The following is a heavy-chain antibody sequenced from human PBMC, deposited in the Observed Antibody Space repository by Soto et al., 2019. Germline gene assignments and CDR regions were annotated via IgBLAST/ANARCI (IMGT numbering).Heavy chain of an antibody. CDR2: LSGSGGT. CDR3: AKEKDYDYVWGSSRYTSDY. CDR1: GFTFSGYA. J-gene: IGHJ4*02. V-gene: IGHV3-23*01. D-gene: IGHD3-16*02. Sequence: PGGSLRLSCAAPGFTFSGYAMSWVRQAPGKGLEWVSGLSGSGGTLYADSVKGRFTISRDNSKNTLYLQMNSLRAEDAAIYYCAKEKDYDYVWGSSRYTSDYWGQGTLVTVSS.